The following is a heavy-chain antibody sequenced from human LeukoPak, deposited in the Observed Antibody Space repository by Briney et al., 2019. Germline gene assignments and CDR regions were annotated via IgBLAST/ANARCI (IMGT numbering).Heavy chain of an antibody. Sequence: SSETLSLTCTVSGGSISSYYWSWIRQPAGKGLEWIGRTYTSGSTNYNPSLKSRVTMSVDTSKNQFSLKLSSVTAADTAVYYCARLVREDFWSGYYYYYYMDVWGKGTTVTVSS. CDR2: TYTSGST. J-gene: IGHJ6*03. V-gene: IGHV4-4*07. CDR1: GGSISSYY. D-gene: IGHD3-3*01. CDR3: ARLVREDFWSGYYYYYYMDV.